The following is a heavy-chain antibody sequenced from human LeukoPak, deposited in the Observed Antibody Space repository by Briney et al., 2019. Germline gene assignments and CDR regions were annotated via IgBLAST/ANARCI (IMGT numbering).Heavy chain of an antibody. CDR2: IYSSGST. D-gene: IGHD3-22*01. V-gene: IGHV4-59*01. CDR3: ARDSGSPGGYYYGIDV. CDR1: GDSISNYY. Sequence: SETLSLTCTVSGDSISNYYWSWIRQSPGKGLEWIGDIYSSGSTKYNPSLKSRVTISMDTSKNQFSLKVSSVTAADTAVYYCARDSGSPGGYYYGIDVWGQGTTVTVSS. J-gene: IGHJ6*02.